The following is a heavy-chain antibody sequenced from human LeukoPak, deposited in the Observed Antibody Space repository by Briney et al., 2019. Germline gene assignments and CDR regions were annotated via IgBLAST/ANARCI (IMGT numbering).Heavy chain of an antibody. V-gene: IGHV4-59*01. CDR3: ASYKVAMTTVTTRWFDP. CDR1: GGSISSYY. J-gene: IGHJ5*02. CDR2: IYYSGST. D-gene: IGHD4-11*01. Sequence: NPSETLSLTCTVSGGSISSYYWSWIRQPPGKGLEWIGYIYYSGSTNYNPSLKSRVTISVETSKNQFSLKLSSVTAADTAVYYCASYKVAMTTVTTRWFDPWGQGTLVTVSS.